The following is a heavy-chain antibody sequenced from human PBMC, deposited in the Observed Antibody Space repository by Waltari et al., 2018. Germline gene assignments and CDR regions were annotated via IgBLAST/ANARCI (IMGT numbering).Heavy chain of an antibody. D-gene: IGHD3-22*01. CDR2: IYYSGST. Sequence: QLQLQESGPGLVKPSETLSLTCTVSGGSISSSSYYWGWFRQPPGKGLEWIGSIYYSGSTYYNPSLKSRVTISVDTSKNQFSLKLSSVTAEDTAVYYCAKAAGDSSGWEFDYWGQGTLVTVSS. V-gene: IGHV4-39*07. J-gene: IGHJ4*02. CDR1: GGSISSSSYY. CDR3: AKAAGDSSGWEFDY.